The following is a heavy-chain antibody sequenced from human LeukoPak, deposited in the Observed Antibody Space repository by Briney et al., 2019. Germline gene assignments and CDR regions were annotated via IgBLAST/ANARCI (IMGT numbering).Heavy chain of an antibody. CDR2: IYTSGST. CDR3: ARKRVSSSTSHFDY. Sequence: SETLSLTCTVSGGSISSYYWSWIRQPAGKGLEWIGRIYTSGSTNYNPSLKSRVTMSVDTSKNQFSLKLSSVTAADTAVYYCARKRVSSSTSHFDYWGQGTLVTVSS. V-gene: IGHV4-4*07. J-gene: IGHJ4*02. CDR1: GGSISSYY. D-gene: IGHD2-2*01.